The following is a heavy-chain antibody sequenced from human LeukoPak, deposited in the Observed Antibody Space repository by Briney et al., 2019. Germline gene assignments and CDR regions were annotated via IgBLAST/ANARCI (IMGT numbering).Heavy chain of an antibody. Sequence: GGSLRLSCAASGFTFSNYGMHWVRQAPGKGLEWVAVIWYDGSNKYYADSVRGRFTISRDNSKNMLYLQMNSLRAEDTAVYYCANNFDYWGQGTLVTVSS. V-gene: IGHV3-33*06. CDR3: ANNFDY. CDR2: IWYDGSNK. CDR1: GFTFSNYG. J-gene: IGHJ4*02.